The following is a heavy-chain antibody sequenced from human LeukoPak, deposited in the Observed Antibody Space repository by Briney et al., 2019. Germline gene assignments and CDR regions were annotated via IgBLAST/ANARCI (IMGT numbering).Heavy chain of an antibody. CDR1: GYTFSAYY. V-gene: IGHV1-2*02. J-gene: IGHJ5*02. D-gene: IGHD6-13*01. CDR2: INPHSGNT. CDR3: ARDFRISWSNWFDP. Sequence: ASVKVSCKASGYTFSAYYMHWVRQAPGRGLEWMGWINPHSGNTNYAQKFQGRVTMTRDTSISTAYMELSRLRSDDTAVYYCARDFRISWSNWFDPWGQGTLVTVSS.